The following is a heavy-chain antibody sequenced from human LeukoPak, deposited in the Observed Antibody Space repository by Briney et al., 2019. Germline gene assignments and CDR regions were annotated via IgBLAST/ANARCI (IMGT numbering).Heavy chain of an antibody. CDR1: GFTFSSYS. V-gene: IGHV3-21*01. CDR3: ARVPPYYYDSSGSWYFDL. J-gene: IGHJ2*01. D-gene: IGHD3-22*01. Sequence: GGSLRLSCAASGFTFSSYSMNWVRQAPGKGLERVSSISSSSSYIYYADSVKGRFTISRDNAKNSLYLQMNSLRAEDTAVYYCARVPPYYYDSSGSWYFDLWGRGTLVTVSS. CDR2: ISSSSSYI.